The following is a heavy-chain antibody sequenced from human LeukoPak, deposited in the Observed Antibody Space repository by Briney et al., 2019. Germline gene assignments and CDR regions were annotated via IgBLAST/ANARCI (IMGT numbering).Heavy chain of an antibody. CDR3: DYRGE. Sequence: RGSSKLFCVASAFTFSSSWMNWVGQAPGKGLEWVANINEDGSKRFYVDSVKGRFTISRDNAKNSLYLQMNSLRAEDTAVYYCDYRGEWGKGIVDTVSS. CDR1: AFTFSSSW. J-gene: IGHJ4*02. CDR2: INEDGSKR. V-gene: IGHV3-7*05. D-gene: IGHD3-10*01.